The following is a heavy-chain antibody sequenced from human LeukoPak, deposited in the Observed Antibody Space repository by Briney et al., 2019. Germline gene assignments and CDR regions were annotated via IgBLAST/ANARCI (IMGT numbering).Heavy chain of an antibody. CDR3: ARDLWDLRFGERTNWYFDL. CDR1: GGSISSYY. J-gene: IGHJ2*01. CDR2: IYTSEST. V-gene: IGHV4-4*07. D-gene: IGHD3-10*01. Sequence: SETLSLTCTVSGGSISSYYWSWIRQPAGKGLEWIGRIYTSESTNYNPSLKSRVTMSVDTSKNQFSLKLSSVSAADTAVYYCARDLWDLRFGERTNWYFDLWGRGTLVTVSS.